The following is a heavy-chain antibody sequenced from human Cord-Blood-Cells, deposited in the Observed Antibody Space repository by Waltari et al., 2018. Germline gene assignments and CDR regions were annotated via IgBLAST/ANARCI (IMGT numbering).Heavy chain of an antibody. D-gene: IGHD7-27*01. V-gene: IGHV1-24*01. CDR3: ATRANWGYWYFDL. CDR1: GYTLPAVN. Sequence: QVQHVQSGAEVTKPGASGKVSCKVSGYTLPAVNTHRVRQAPGKGLEWMGGFDPEDGETIYAQKFQGRVTMTEDTSTDTAYMELSSLRSEDTAVYYCATRANWGYWYFDLCGRGTLVTVSS. CDR2: FDPEDGET. J-gene: IGHJ2*01.